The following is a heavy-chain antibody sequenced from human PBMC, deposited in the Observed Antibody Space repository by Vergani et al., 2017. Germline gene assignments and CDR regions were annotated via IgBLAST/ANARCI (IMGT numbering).Heavy chain of an antibody. Sequence: QVQLQESGPGLVKPSQTLSLTCTVSGGSISSGGYYWSWIRQHPGKGLEWIGYIYYSGSTNYNTSLKSRVTISVDTSKNQFSLKLSSVTAADTAVYYCARGLGPLGDFWSGYPVRGRGRSGHNWFDPWGQGTLVTVSS. J-gene: IGHJ5*02. V-gene: IGHV4-31*03. CDR3: ARGLGPLGDFWSGYPVRGRGRSGHNWFDP. CDR2: IYYSGST. D-gene: IGHD3-3*01. CDR1: GGSISSGGYY.